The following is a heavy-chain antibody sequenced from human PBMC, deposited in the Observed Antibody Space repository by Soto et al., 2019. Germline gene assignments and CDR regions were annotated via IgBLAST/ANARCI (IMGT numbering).Heavy chain of an antibody. CDR2: IYYGGST. Sequence: QVQLRESGPGLVKPSETLSLNCSVSGGSMSSYFWSWIRQPPGKGLEWIGYIYYGGSTKYNPSLKGRVTISLDTSKNQFSLDLTSLTAADTAVYYCARGGGSRRLDSWGQGALVTVSS. CDR1: GGSMSSYF. V-gene: IGHV4-59*01. D-gene: IGHD3-16*01. CDR3: ARGGGSRRLDS. J-gene: IGHJ4*02.